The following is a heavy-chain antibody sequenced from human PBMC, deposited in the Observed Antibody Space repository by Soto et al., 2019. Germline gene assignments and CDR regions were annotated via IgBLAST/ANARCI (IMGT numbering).Heavy chain of an antibody. D-gene: IGHD6-19*01. V-gene: IGHV1-18*01. Sequence: QDQLLQSGAEVKKPGASVTVSCKASGYSFTNYGITWVRQAPGQGLEWMGWISAFNGNTHYAQKLQGRVTMTTDASTSTAYMERRSLRSDDTAVYYCARDRGVAPPVAGNTHYYYYMDVWGKGTTVTVSS. CDR2: ISAFNGNT. J-gene: IGHJ6*03. CDR3: ARDRGVAPPVAGNTHYYYYMDV. CDR1: GYSFTNYG.